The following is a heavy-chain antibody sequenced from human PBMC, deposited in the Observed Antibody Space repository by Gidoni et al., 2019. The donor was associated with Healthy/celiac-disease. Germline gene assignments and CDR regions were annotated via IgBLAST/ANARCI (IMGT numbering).Heavy chain of an antibody. CDR1: GGSISSSSYY. J-gene: IGHJ3*02. CDR3: ARQGRYDSSGYNDAFDI. V-gene: IGHV4-39*01. D-gene: IGHD3-22*01. CDR2: IYYSGST. Sequence: QLQLQESGPGLVKPSETLSLTCTVSGGSISSSSYYWGWIRQPPGKGLEWIGSIYYSGSTYYHPSLKSRVTISVDTSKNQFSLKLSSVTAADTAVYYCARQGRYDSSGYNDAFDIWGQGTMVTVSS.